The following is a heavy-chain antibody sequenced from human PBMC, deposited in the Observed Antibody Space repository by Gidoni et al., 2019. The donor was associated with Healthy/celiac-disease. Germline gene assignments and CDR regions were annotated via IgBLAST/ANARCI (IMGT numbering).Heavy chain of an antibody. V-gene: IGHV3-11*05. J-gene: IGHJ6*03. CDR3: ARDQEYDYGGTYYMDV. CDR1: GFTFSDYY. D-gene: IGHD4-17*01. Sequence: QVQLVESGGGLVKPGGSLRLSCAASGFTFSDYYMSWIRQAPGKGLEWVSYISSRSSYTNYADSVKGRFTISRDNAKNSLYLQMNSLRAEDTAVYYCARDQEYDYGGTYYMDVWGKGTTVTVSS. CDR2: ISSRSSYT.